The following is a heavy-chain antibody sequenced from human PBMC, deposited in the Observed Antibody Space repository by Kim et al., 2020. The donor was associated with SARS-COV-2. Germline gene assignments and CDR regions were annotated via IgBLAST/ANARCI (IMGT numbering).Heavy chain of an antibody. CDR2: ISGSGGST. D-gene: IGHD3-22*01. CDR3: AYDCYDSSCYSSYYYYGMDV. Sequence: GGSLRLSCAASGFTFSGYSMNWVRQAPGKGLEWVSAISGSGGSTYYAYSVKGRYTISRDNSKNTLYLQMNSLRAEDTAAYYCAYDCYDSSCYSSYYYYGMDVWGQGTTDTVST. J-gene: IGHJ6*01. V-gene: IGHV3-23*01. CDR1: GFTFSGYS.